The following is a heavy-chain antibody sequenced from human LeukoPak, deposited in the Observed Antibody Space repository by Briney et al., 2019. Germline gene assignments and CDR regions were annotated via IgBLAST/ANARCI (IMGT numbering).Heavy chain of an antibody. J-gene: IGHJ4*02. V-gene: IGHV4-34*01. CDR3: ARALGIVVVPANFDY. D-gene: IGHD2-2*01. Sequence: SETLSLTCAVYGGSFSGYYWSWIRQPPGKGLEWIGEINHSGSTNYNPSLKSQVTISVDTSKNQFSLKLSSVTAADTAVYYCARALGIVVVPANFDYWGQGTLVTVSS. CDR1: GGSFSGYY. CDR2: INHSGST.